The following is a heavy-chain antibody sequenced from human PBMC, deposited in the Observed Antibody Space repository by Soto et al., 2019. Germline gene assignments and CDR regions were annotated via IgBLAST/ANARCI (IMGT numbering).Heavy chain of an antibody. Sequence: AVGSLRLSCAASGFTFSRYGMHWVRQAPGKGLEWVALIWNDGIRKVYVDSVKGRFTISRDNSKNTLDLQMNSLRAEDTAVYYCARDEDYEANAFDYCGPRTLVTVSS. CDR1: GFTFSRYG. V-gene: IGHV3-33*01. CDR2: IWNDGIRK. J-gene: IGHJ4*02. D-gene: IGHD3-22*01. CDR3: ARDEDYEANAFDY.